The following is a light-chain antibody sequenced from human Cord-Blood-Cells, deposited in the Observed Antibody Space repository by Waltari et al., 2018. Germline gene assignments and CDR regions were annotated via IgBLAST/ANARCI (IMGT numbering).Light chain of an antibody. CDR2: EGS. Sequence: QSALTQPAPVSGSPGQSITISCTGTSSDVGSYNLVSWYQQHPGKAPKLMIYEGSKRPSGVSNRFSGSKSGNTASLTISGLQAEDEADYYCCSYAGSGTFYVFGTGTKVTVL. CDR1: SSDVGSYNL. V-gene: IGLV2-23*01. J-gene: IGLJ1*01. CDR3: CSYAGSGTFYV.